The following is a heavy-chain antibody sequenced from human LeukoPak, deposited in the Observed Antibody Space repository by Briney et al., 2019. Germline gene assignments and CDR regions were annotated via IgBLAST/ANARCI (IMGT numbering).Heavy chain of an antibody. CDR1: GGSVSSGSYY. J-gene: IGHJ4*02. Sequence: SETLSLTCTVSGGSVSSGSYYWSWIRQPPGKGLEWIGYIYYSGSTNYNPSLKSRVTISVDTSKNQFSLKLSSVTAADTAVYYCARVEDILTGYPMGYWGQGTLVTVSS. CDR3: ARVEDILTGYPMGY. CDR2: IYYSGST. D-gene: IGHD3-9*01. V-gene: IGHV4-61*01.